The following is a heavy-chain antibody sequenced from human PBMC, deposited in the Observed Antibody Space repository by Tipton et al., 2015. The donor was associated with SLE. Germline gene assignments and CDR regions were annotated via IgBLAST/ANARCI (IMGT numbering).Heavy chain of an antibody. CDR3: ARDRGLPSPFY. CDR2: INHSGST. CDR1: GGSFSGYY. V-gene: IGHV4-34*01. D-gene: IGHD3-10*01. Sequence: TLSLTCAVYGGSFSGYYWTWIRQTPGKGLEWIGEINHSGSTNYNPSLKSRVTISVDTSKNQFSLKLGSVTAADTAVYYCARDRGLPSPFYLGQGTLVTVSS. J-gene: IGHJ4*02.